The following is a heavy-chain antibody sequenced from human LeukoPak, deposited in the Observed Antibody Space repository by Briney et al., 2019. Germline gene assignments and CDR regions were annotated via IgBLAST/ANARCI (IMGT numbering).Heavy chain of an antibody. CDR2: IGTYGGDT. J-gene: IGHJ5*01. V-gene: IGHV1-18*01. CDR3: ARDLWNFYDDSGYNRDFDS. D-gene: IGHD3-22*01. CDR1: TSR. Sequence: SSVKVSCKATSRISWVRQAPGQGLEWLGWIGTYGGDTYYAQKFQGRITVTTDTSTSTVYMELRNLRSDDTAVYYCARDLWNFYDDSGYNRDFDSWGQGTLVTVSS.